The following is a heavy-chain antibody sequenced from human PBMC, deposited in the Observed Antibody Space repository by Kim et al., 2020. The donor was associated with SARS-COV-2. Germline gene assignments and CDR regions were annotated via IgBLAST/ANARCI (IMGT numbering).Heavy chain of an antibody. V-gene: IGHV3-30*04. CDR3: ARECEWDRSYSGWDFYYYGMDV. D-gene: IGHD6-19*01. Sequence: LSLTCAASGFTFSSYAMHWVRQAPGKGLEWVAVISYDGSNKYYADSVKGRFTISRDNSKNTLYLQMNSLRAEDTAVYYCARECEWDRSYSGWDFYYYGMDVWGQGTTVTVSS. J-gene: IGHJ6*02. CDR1: GFTFSSYA. CDR2: ISYDGSNK.